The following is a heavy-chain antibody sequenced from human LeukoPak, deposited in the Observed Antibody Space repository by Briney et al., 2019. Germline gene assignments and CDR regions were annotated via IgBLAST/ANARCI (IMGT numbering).Heavy chain of an antibody. CDR3: ARVHSSGSIDY. V-gene: IGHV3-11*01. Sequence: GGSLRLSCAASGFTFSDYYMSWIRHAPGKGLERVSYLSSSGSTIYYADSVKGRFTISRDNAKNSLYLQMNSLRAEDTAVYYCARVHSSGSIDYWGQGTLVTVSS. D-gene: IGHD6-19*01. CDR2: LSSSGSTI. CDR1: GFTFSDYY. J-gene: IGHJ4*02.